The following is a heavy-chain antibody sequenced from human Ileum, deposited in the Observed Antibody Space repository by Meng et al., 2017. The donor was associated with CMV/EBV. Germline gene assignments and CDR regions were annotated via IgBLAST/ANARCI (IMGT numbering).Heavy chain of an antibody. V-gene: IGHV3-30-3*01. J-gene: IGHJ3*02. CDR2: TTYNGAK. CDR1: GLIFSYDT. Sequence: GESLKISCATSGLIFSYDTMHWVRQPPGKGPEWVALTTYNGAKQYADSVKGRFTASRDDSKNTLYLQMNSLKPEDTAVYYCARDGHAGELDGFDIWGRGTMVTVSS. D-gene: IGHD3-10*01. CDR3: ARDGHAGELDGFDI.